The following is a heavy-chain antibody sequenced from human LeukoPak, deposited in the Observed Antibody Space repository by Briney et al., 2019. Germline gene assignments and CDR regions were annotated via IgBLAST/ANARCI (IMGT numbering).Heavy chain of an antibody. J-gene: IGHJ4*02. CDR1: GFTFSGYA. CDR2: MSGSSGST. V-gene: IGHV3-23*01. D-gene: IGHD6-19*01. Sequence: PGGSLRLSCAASGFTFSGYAMSWVRQAPGKGLEWVSAMSGSSGSTHHADSVKGRFTISRDTSRNTLYLQMNSLRADDTAVYYCAKSSRYGTGWYGRIDYWGQGTLVTVS. CDR3: AKSSRYGTGWYGRIDY.